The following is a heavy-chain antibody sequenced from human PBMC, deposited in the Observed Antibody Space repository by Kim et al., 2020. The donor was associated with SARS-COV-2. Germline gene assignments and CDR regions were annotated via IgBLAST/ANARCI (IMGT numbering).Heavy chain of an antibody. J-gene: IGHJ4*02. D-gene: IGHD5-18*01. CDR3: ARGQGSYGQNHSSRHDY. CDR1: GGSFSGYY. CDR2: INHSGST. Sequence: SETLSLTCAVYGGSFSGYYWSWIRQPPGKGLEWIGEINHSGSTNYNPSLKSRVTISVDTSKNQFSLKLSSVTAADTAVYYCARGQGSYGQNHSSRHDYWGQGTLVTVSS. V-gene: IGHV4-34*01.